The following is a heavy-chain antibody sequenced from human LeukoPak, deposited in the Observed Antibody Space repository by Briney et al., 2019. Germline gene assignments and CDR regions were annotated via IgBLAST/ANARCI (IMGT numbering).Heavy chain of an antibody. J-gene: IGHJ4*02. D-gene: IGHD1-26*01. CDR1: GVSFNDYY. V-gene: IGHV4-34*01. Sequence: RPSETLSLTCTVYGVSFNDYYWTWIRQPPGKGLEWIAEINHSGTTNYNPSLKSRVTISVDTSKNQFSLKLSSVTAADTAVYYCARGVGHDYWGQGTLVTVSS. CDR3: ARGVGHDY. CDR2: INHSGTT.